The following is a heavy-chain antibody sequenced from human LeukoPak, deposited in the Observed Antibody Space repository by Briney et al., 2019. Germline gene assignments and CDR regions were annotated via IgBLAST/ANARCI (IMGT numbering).Heavy chain of an antibody. V-gene: IGHV4-38-2*01. CDR3: ARQQLDSSGYFNFDY. CDR1: GYSISSGYY. J-gene: IGHJ4*02. Sequence: SETLSLTCAVSGYSISSGYYWGWLRQPPGQGLERIGSIYHSGSTYYNPSLKSRVTISVDTSKNPFSLKLSPVTAADTAVYYCARQQLDSSGYFNFDYWGQGTLVTVSS. D-gene: IGHD3-22*01. CDR2: IYHSGST.